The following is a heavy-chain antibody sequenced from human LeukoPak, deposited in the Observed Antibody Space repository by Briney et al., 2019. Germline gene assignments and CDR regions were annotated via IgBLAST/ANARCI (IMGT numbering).Heavy chain of an antibody. V-gene: IGHV4-39*01. CDR3: ARGLSGYSYGFYYYYYMDV. CDR2: IYYSGNT. D-gene: IGHD5-18*01. J-gene: IGHJ6*03. Sequence: PSETLSLTCTVSGVSISSSNSYWGWIRQPPGKGLEWIGSIYYSGNTYYNASLKSRVSISIDTSKNQFSLKLTSVTAADTAVYYCARGLSGYSYGFYYYYYMDVWGKGTTVTISS. CDR1: GVSISSSNSY.